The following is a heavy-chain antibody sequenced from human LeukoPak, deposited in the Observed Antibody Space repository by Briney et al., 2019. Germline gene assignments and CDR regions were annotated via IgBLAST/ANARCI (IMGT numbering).Heavy chain of an antibody. CDR3: APIVVVPAAMREVFDY. CDR1: GFTFTDYS. CDR2: TSSDGKTT. J-gene: IGHJ4*02. Sequence: GGSLRLSCAASGFTFTDYSMNWVRQAPGWGLECITYTSSDGKTTWYADSVKGRFTVSRDNAKNSLYLQMNSLRAEDTAVYYCAPIVVVPAAMREVFDYWGQGTLVTVSS. V-gene: IGHV3-48*01. D-gene: IGHD2-2*01.